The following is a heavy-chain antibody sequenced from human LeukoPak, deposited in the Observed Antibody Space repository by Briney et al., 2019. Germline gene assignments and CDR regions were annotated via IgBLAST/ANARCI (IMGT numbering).Heavy chain of an antibody. CDR3: ARPMVAASNWFDP. CDR2: INSDGSST. CDR1: GFTFSSYW. D-gene: IGHD2-15*01. V-gene: IGHV3-74*01. J-gene: IGHJ5*02. Sequence: VGSLRLSCAASGFTFSSYWMHWVRQAPGKGLVWVSRINSDGSSTNYADSVKGRFTISRDNAKNTLYLQMNSLRAEDTAVYYCARPMVAASNWFDPWGQGTLVTVSS.